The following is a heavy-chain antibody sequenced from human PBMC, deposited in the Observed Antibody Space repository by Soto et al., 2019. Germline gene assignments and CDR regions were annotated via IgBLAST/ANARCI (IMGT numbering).Heavy chain of an antibody. CDR3: ARKGASASYSN. Sequence: QVQLQESGPGLVKPSETLSLTCTVSGGSISGYFWSWIRQPPGKGLEWIGIIHYSGSTDYNPSLKARVTIALDTPQTQFSLRLSSVSSADTAVYYCARKGASASYSNWGQGTLVNVSS. D-gene: IGHD1-26*01. V-gene: IGHV4-59*08. CDR1: GGSISGYF. CDR2: IHYSGST. J-gene: IGHJ4*02.